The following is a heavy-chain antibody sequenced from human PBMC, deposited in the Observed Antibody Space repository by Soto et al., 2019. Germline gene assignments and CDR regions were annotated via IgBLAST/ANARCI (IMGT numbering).Heavy chain of an antibody. CDR2: IIPIFGTP. V-gene: IGHV1-69*01. CDR3: ASAAAGYWYFDL. D-gene: IGHD6-13*01. Sequence: QVQLVQSGAGLKKPGSSVKVSCKASGGTFSRYAISWVRQPPGQGLEWMGGIIPIFGTPKYAQKFQGRVTITADESTSTTYMELSSLRPEDTAIYYCASAAAGYWYFDLWGRGTLVTVSS. CDR1: GGTFSRYA. J-gene: IGHJ2*01.